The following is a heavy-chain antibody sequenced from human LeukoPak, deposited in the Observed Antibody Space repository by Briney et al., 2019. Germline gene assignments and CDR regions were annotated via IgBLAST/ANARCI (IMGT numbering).Heavy chain of an antibody. Sequence: PGGSLRLSCAASGFIFSEYAMHWIRQAPGKGLEWVATITHDGNTAYYADSVKGRFTISRDSSKNTVSLQMNSLRAEDTAVYYCARLYSGYVDAFDIWGQGTMVTVSS. V-gene: IGHV3-30-3*01. CDR3: ARLYSGYVDAFDI. D-gene: IGHD5-12*01. CDR2: ITHDGNTA. CDR1: GFIFSEYA. J-gene: IGHJ3*02.